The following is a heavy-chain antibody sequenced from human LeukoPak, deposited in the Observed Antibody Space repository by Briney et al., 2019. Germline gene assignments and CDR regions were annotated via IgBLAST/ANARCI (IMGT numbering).Heavy chain of an antibody. D-gene: IGHD5-18*01. CDR3: ARESGYSSHFGY. V-gene: IGHV4-61*02. CDR2: IYTSGST. J-gene: IGHJ4*02. CDR1: GGSISSGSYY. Sequence: SQTLSLTCTVSGGSISSGSYYWSWIRQPAGKGLEWIGRIYTSGSTNYNPSLKSRVTISVDTSKNQFSLKLSSVTAADTAVYYCARESGYSSHFGYWGQGTLVTVSS.